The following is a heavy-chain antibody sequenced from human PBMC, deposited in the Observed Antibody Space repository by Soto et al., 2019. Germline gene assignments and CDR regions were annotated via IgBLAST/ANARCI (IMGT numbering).Heavy chain of an antibody. CDR1: GGSISSGGYY. J-gene: IGHJ6*02. Sequence: QVQLQESGPGLMKPSQTLSLTCTVSGGSISSGGYYWSWIRQHPGKGLEWIGYIYYSGSTYYNPSLKSRVTISVDTSKNQFSLKLSSVTAADTAVYYCARVNYVPSGYYYYYGMDVWGQGTTVTVSS. CDR3: ARVNYVPSGYYYYYGMDV. D-gene: IGHD3-16*01. V-gene: IGHV4-31*03. CDR2: IYYSGST.